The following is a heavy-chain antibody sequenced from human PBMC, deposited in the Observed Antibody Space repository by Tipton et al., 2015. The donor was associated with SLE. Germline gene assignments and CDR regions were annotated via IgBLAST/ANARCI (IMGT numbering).Heavy chain of an antibody. CDR1: GGSISSSNYY. D-gene: IGHD3-3*01. Sequence: TLSLTCTVSGGSISSSNYYWGWIRQPPGKGLEWIANIYHDGSTNYNPSLKSRVTISVDTAKNQFSLTLSSVTAADTAVYYCVRAGPQMTFFGVVPTLFDVWGRGTLVTFSS. CDR2: IYHDGST. CDR3: VRAGPQMTFFGVVPTLFDV. V-gene: IGHV4-39*07. J-gene: IGHJ3*01.